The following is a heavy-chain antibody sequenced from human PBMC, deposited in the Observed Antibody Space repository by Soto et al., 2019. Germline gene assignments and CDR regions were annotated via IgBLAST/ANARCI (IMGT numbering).Heavy chain of an antibody. D-gene: IGHD3-3*01. CDR3: ARGVVDITIFGVVMDNWFDP. J-gene: IGHJ5*02. CDR1: GGSFSGYY. V-gene: IGHV4-34*01. Sequence: SETLSLTCAVYGGSFSGYYWSWIRQPPGKGLEWIGEINHSGSTNYNPSLKSRVTISVDTSKNQFSLKLSSVTAADTAVYYCARGVVDITIFGVVMDNWFDPWGQGTLVTVSS. CDR2: INHSGST.